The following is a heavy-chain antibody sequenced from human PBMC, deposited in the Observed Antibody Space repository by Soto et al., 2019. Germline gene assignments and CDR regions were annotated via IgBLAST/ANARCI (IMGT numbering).Heavy chain of an antibody. CDR3: TRGERDIVVVPAAGPDAFGI. CDR2: IRSKAYGGTT. CDR1: GFTFGDYA. Sequence: GGSLRLSCTASGFTFGDYAMSWFRQAPGKGLEWVGFIRSKAYGGTTEYAASVKGRFTISRDDSKSIAYLQMNSLKTEDTAVYYCTRGERDIVVVPAAGPDAFGIWGQGTMVTVSS. J-gene: IGHJ3*02. D-gene: IGHD2-2*01. V-gene: IGHV3-49*03.